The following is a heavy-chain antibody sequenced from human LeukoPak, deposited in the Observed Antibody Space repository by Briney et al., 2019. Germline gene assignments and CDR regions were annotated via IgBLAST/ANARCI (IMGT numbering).Heavy chain of an antibody. CDR2: IWYDGSNK. CDR1: GFTFSSYG. CDR3: ARDRKLTRYYYGMDV. J-gene: IGHJ6*02. Sequence: AGGSLRLSCAASGFTFSSYGMHWVRQAPGKGLEWVAVIWYDGSNKYYADSVKGRFTIPRDNSKNTLYLQMNSLRAEDTAVYYCARDRKLTRYYYGMDVWGQGTTVTVSS. V-gene: IGHV3-33*01. D-gene: IGHD4/OR15-4a*01.